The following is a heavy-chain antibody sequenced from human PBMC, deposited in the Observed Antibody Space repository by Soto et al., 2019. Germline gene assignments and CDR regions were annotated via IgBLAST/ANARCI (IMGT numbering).Heavy chain of an antibody. J-gene: IGHJ6*02. CDR3: ARGAINYYYGMDV. Sequence: PGGSLRLSCAASGFTFSDYWMHWVRQAPGKGLEWVSRIKRDGSTTNYADSVKGRFTISRDNAKNTLYLEMNSLRVEDTADYYCARGAINYYYGMDVWGQGTTVTVSS. V-gene: IGHV3-74*01. CDR1: GFTFSDYW. CDR2: IKRDGSTT.